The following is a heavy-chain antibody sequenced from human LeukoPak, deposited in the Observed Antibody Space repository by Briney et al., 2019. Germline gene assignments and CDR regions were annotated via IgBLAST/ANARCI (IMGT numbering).Heavy chain of an antibody. V-gene: IGHV1-46*01. Sequence: GASVKVSCKASGYTFIHYYMHWVRQARGQGLEWMGRIDGETGNTRYAQNFQGRVSMTRDTSTSTVYMELSSLRFEDTAVYYCARDPGGNYFGPGTHFAYWGQGALVTVSS. CDR1: GYTFIHYY. CDR3: ARDPGGNYFGPGTHFAY. J-gene: IGHJ4*02. CDR2: IDGETGNT. D-gene: IGHD3-10*01.